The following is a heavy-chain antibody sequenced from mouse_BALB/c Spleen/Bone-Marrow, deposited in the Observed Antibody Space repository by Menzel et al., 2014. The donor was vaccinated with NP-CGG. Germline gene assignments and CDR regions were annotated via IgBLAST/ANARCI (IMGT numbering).Heavy chain of an antibody. CDR1: GFNMKDTY. J-gene: IGHJ3*01. CDR3: ARADGYYAWFAY. V-gene: IGHV14-3*02. CDR2: IDPANDNT. D-gene: IGHD2-3*01. Sequence: EVQLQQSGAEFVKPGASVKLSCTASGFNMKDTYMHWVKRRPEQGLEWIGRIDPANDNTKYDPKFQGKATITADTSSNTAYLQLSSLTSEDTAVYYCARADGYYAWFAYWGQGTLVTVSA.